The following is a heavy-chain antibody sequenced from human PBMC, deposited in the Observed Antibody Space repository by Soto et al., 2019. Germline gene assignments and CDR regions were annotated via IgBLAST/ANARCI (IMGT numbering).Heavy chain of an antibody. J-gene: IGHJ4*02. V-gene: IGHV4-30-2*06. CDR2: IYYSGSP. D-gene: IGHD2-2*01. CDR1: GGSISSGGFS. CDR3: ARATPAGCADF. Sequence: SETLSLTCAVSGGSISSGGFSWSWIRQSPGKGLECIGYIYYSGSPYYNPSLKSRVAISVYRSKNEFSLRLSSVTAADTAVYFCARATPAGCADFWGQGTLVTVSS.